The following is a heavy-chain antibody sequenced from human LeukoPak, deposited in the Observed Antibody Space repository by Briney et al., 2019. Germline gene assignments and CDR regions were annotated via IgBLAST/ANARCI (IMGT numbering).Heavy chain of an antibody. CDR3: AELGITMIGGV. CDR1: GFTFSSYA. V-gene: IGHV3-23*01. D-gene: IGHD3-10*02. J-gene: IGHJ6*04. CDR2: ISGSGSTT. Sequence: GGSLRLSCAASGFTFSSYAMSWVRQAPGKGLEWVSAISGSGSTTYYADPVKGRFTISRDNSKNSLYLQMNSLRAEDTAVYYCAELGITMIGGVWGKGTTVTISS.